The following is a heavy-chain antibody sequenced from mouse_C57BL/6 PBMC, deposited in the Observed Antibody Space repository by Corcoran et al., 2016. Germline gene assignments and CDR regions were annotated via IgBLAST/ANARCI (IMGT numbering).Heavy chain of an antibody. CDR3: AAYSNYGGYFDV. CDR1: GYTFTTYG. V-gene: IGHV9-3*01. D-gene: IGHD2-5*01. CDR2: INTYSGVP. Sequence: QIQLVQSGPELKKPGETVKISCKASGYTFTTYGMSWVKQAPGKGLKWMGWINTYSGVPTYADDFKGRFAFSLETSASTAYLQINNLKNEDTATYFCAAYSNYGGYFDVWGTGTTVTVSS. J-gene: IGHJ1*03.